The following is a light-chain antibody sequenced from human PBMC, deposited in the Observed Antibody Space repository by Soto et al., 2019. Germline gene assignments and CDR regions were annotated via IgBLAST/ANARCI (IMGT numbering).Light chain of an antibody. V-gene: IGLV2-14*03. CDR2: DVS. J-gene: IGLJ1*01. Sequence: QSVLTQPASVSGSPGQSITISCTGTSSDVGGYNYVSWYQHHPGKAPKLMLYDVSNRPPGVSNRFSGSKSGHTASLISSGLQAEDEADYYGSSYTTSSTLSTYVFATATKLTVL. CDR1: SSDVGGYNY. CDR3: SSYTTSSTLSTYV.